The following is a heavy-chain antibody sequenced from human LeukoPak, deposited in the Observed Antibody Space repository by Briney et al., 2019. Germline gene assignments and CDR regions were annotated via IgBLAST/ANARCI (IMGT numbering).Heavy chain of an antibody. CDR3: ARAPGAFDI. V-gene: IGHV4-31*03. J-gene: IGHJ3*02. Sequence: SQTLSLTCTVSGDSITSGSYYWAWIRQHPGKGLEWIGYIYYTGGTHYNPSLKSRLTISVDTSENHSSLELSSVTAADTAIYFCARAPGAFDIWGQGTMVTVSS. CDR2: IYYTGGT. CDR1: GDSITSGSYY.